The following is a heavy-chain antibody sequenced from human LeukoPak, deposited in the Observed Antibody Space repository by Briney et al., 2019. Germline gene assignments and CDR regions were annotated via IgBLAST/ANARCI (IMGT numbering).Heavy chain of an antibody. Sequence: GGSLRLSCAASGFTFSSYSMNWVRQVPGKGLEWVSYISSGSESSTYYADSVKGRFTISRDDAKNSLYLQMNSLRDEDTAVYYCAREYSSSYYFDYWGQGTLVTVSS. CDR3: AREYSSSYYFDY. CDR1: GFTFSSYS. CDR2: ISSGSESST. J-gene: IGHJ4*02. D-gene: IGHD6-13*01. V-gene: IGHV3-48*02.